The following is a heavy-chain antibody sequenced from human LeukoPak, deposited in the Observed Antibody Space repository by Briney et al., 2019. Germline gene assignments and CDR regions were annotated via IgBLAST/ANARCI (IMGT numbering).Heavy chain of an antibody. V-gene: IGHV5-51*01. CDR1: GYRFTSHW. D-gene: IGHD6-13*01. J-gene: IGHJ6*02. Sequence: PGESLQISCKGSGYRFTSHWIGWVRQLPGKGLEWMGIIYPGDSDTRYSPSFQGQVTISADKSISTAYLQWSSLKASDTAMYYCATLMRRDSGSWYGIPYYYYGMDVWGQGTTVTVSS. CDR3: ATLMRRDSGSWYGIPYYYYGMDV. CDR2: IYPGDSDT.